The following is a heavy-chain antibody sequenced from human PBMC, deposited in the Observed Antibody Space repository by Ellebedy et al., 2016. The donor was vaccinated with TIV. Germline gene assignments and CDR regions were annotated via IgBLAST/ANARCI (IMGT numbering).Heavy chain of an antibody. J-gene: IGHJ4*02. CDR3: ASVTFSSLSPFDY. Sequence: AASVKVSCKTSGYTFTDYPIHWARQAPGQGLEWMGWIYPSRGDTQYAQKFQGRVTMTRDTSITTAYMELNRLTSDDTAVYYCASVTFSSLSPFDYWGQGTLVTVTS. D-gene: IGHD2-2*01. CDR1: GYTFTDYP. CDR2: IYPSRGDT. V-gene: IGHV1-2*02.